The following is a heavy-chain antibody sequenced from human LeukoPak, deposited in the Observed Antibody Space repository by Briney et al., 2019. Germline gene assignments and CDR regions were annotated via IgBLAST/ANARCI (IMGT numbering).Heavy chain of an antibody. CDR1: GGSISSYY. D-gene: IGHD5-18*01. CDR3: VREYTHNWFDP. Sequence: KPSETLSLTCTVSGGSISSYYWSWIRQPPGKGLEWIGYIYYSGSTNYNPSLKSRVTISVDTSKNQFSLKLSSVTAADTAVYYCVREYTHNWFDPWGQGTLVTVSS. J-gene: IGHJ5*02. CDR2: IYYSGST. V-gene: IGHV4-59*01.